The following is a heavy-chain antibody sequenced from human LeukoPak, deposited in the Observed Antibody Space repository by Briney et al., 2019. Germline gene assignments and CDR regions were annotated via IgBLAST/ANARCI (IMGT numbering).Heavy chain of an antibody. V-gene: IGHV3-48*03. CDR3: ARVRYDSSGYYFFDY. CDR1: GFTFSTYE. CDR2: ISSSGSTI. D-gene: IGHD3-22*01. J-gene: IGHJ4*02. Sequence: GGSLRLSCAASGFTFSTYEMNWVRQAPGKGLEWVSYISSSGSTIYYADSVKGRFTISRDNAKNSLFLQMNGLRAEDTAVYYCARVRYDSSGYYFFDYWGQGTLVTVSS.